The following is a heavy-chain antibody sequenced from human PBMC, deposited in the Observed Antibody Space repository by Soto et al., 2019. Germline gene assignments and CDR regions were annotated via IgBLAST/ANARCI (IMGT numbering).Heavy chain of an antibody. CDR1: GYTFTGYY. V-gene: IGHV1-2*04. CDR2: INPNSGGT. D-gene: IGHD3-3*01. J-gene: IGHJ6*02. CDR3: ARTPIPYYDFWSGYYHYYGMDV. Sequence: ASVKVSCKASGYTFTGYYMHWVRQAPGQGLEWMGWINPNSGGTNYAQKFQGWVTMTRDTSISTAYMELSRLRSDDTAVYYCARTPIPYYDFWSGYYHYYGMDVWGQGTTVTVSS.